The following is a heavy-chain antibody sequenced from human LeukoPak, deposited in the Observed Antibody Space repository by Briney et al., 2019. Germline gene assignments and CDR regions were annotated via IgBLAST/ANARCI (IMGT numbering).Heavy chain of an antibody. D-gene: IGHD2-2*01. J-gene: IGHJ6*03. CDR1: GYSFTSYW. Sequence: GESLKISCKGSGYSFTSYWIVWVRQMPGKGLEWMGIIYPGDSDTRYSPSFQGQVTISADKSISTAYLQWSSLKASDTAMYYCARHLPNIVVVPAAQPPYYYCYYMDVWGKGTTVTVSS. CDR2: IYPGDSDT. V-gene: IGHV5-51*01. CDR3: ARHLPNIVVVPAAQPPYYYCYYMDV.